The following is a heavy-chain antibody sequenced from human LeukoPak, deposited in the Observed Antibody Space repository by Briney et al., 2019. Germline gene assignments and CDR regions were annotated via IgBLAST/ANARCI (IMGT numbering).Heavy chain of an antibody. CDR2: IKQDGSEK. J-gene: IGHJ4*02. D-gene: IGHD2-8*01. V-gene: IGHV3-7*01. CDR3: ATDPASYCTSSTCDFDY. CDR1: GFTFSSYW. Sequence: GGSLRLSCAASGFTFSSYWMSWVRQAPGKGLEWVANIKQDGSEKYYVGSVKGRFTISRDNAKNSLYLQMNNLGAEDTAVYYCATDPASYCTSSTCDFDYGGQGTLVTVSS.